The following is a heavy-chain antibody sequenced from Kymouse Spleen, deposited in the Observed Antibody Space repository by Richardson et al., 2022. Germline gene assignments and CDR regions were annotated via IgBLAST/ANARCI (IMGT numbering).Heavy chain of an antibody. J-gene: IGHJ6*02. V-gene: IGHV3-73*02. CDR3: TRRGGSGSYDYYYGMDV. CDR1: GFTFSGSA. D-gene: IGHD3-10*01. CDR2: IRSKANSYAT. Sequence: EVQLVESGGGLVQPGGSLKLSCAASGFTFSGSAMHWVRQASGKGLEWVGRIRSKANSYATAYAASVKGRFTISRDDSKNTAYLQMNSLKTEDTAVYYCTRRGGSGSYDYYYGMDVWGQGTTVTVSS.